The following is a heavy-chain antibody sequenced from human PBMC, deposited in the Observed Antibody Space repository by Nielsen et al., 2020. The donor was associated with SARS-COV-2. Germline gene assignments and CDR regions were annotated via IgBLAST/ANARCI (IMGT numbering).Heavy chain of an antibody. Sequence: SETLSLTCTVSGGSISSYYWSWLRQPPGKGREWIGEIYHSGKPNYNPSLKSRVTISVDKSKNQFSLKLSSVTAADTAVYYCASCIAVAGTCDAFDIWGQGTIVTVSS. J-gene: IGHJ3*02. CDR1: GGSISSYY. V-gene: IGHV4/OR15-8*01. CDR2: IYHSGKP. CDR3: ASCIAVAGTCDAFDI. D-gene: IGHD6-19*01.